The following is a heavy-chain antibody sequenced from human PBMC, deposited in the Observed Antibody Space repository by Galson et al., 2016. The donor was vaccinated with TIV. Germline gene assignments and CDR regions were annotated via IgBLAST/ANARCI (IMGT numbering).Heavy chain of an antibody. CDR3: AKSLHDSFGPNDA. CDR2: ISYDGRET. V-gene: IGHV3-30*18. J-gene: IGHJ3*01. Sequence: SLRLSCAASGFYFSAYGMHWVRQAPGKGLEWVAVISYDGRETQYADSVKGRSTVSRDNSKNTPYLDMNSLRPEDTAVYYCAKSLHDSFGPNDAWGQGTMVTVSS. D-gene: IGHD3-22*01. CDR1: GFYFSAYG.